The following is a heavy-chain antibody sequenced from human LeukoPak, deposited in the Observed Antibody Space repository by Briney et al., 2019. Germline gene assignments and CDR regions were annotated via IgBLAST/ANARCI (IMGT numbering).Heavy chain of an antibody. V-gene: IGHV3-64D*09. Sequence: GGSLRLSCSASGFTFSRYAMRWVRQAPGKGLEYVSGINDNGGRTHYGDSVKGRFSISRDNSKNTLHLQMSTLRAEDTALYYCVKDVGGSYAFDYWGQGILVTVAS. CDR3: VKDVGGSYAFDY. J-gene: IGHJ4*02. D-gene: IGHD1-26*01. CDR2: INDNGGRT. CDR1: GFTFSRYA.